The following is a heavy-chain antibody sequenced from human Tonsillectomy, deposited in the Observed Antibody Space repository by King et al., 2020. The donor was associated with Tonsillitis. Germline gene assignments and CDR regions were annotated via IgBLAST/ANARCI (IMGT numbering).Heavy chain of an antibody. J-gene: IGHJ3*02. D-gene: IGHD3-22*01. V-gene: IGHV4-30-4*01. CDR2: IYYRGST. CDR1: GGSISNGDYY. CDR3: ARSYDSSGYSPRRDAFDI. Sequence: VQLQESGPGLAKPSQTLSLTCTVSGGSISNGDYYWSWIRQPPGKGLEWIGYIYYRGSTYFNPSLRSRVTISVDTSNNQFSLKLSSVTAADTAVYYCARSYDSSGYSPRRDAFDIWGHGTMVTVSS.